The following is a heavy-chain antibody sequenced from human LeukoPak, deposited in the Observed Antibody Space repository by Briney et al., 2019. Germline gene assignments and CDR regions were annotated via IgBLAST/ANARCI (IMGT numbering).Heavy chain of an antibody. V-gene: IGHV3-30*18. Sequence: GGSLRLSCAASRFTFSTYGMHWVRQAPGKGLEWVAVISYDGSYTNYADSVKGRFTISRDNSKNTLYLQMNSLRVEDTAEYYCAKGGPPTGASPRPWDFNHWGQGALVTVSS. CDR1: RFTFSTYG. CDR2: ISYDGSYT. J-gene: IGHJ4*02. CDR3: AKGGPPTGASPRPWDFNH. D-gene: IGHD1-26*01.